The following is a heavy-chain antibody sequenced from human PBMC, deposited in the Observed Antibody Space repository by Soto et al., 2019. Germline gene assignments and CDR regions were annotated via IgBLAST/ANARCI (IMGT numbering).Heavy chain of an antibody. CDR2: IYHSGST. Sequence: PSETLSLTCAVYGGSFSGYYWTWIRQPPGTGLEWIGDIYHSGSTNYNPSLKSRVTISVDTSKNQFSLKLSSVTAADTAVYYCARGRVYSYGYDYYYGMDVWGQGTTVTVSS. J-gene: IGHJ6*02. V-gene: IGHV4-34*01. D-gene: IGHD5-18*01. CDR3: ARGRVYSYGYDYYYGMDV. CDR1: GGSFSGYY.